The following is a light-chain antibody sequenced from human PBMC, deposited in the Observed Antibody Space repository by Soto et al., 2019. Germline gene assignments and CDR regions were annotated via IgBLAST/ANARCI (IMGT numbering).Light chain of an antibody. CDR2: WAS. Sequence: DIVMTQSPDSLAVSLGERATINCKSSQSLLYNSNNKNYLAWYQQKPGQPPKLLIYWASTRESGVPDRFSGSGSGTDFTLTISSLQAEDVAVYYCQQYYSRPPGFGQGTKVEIK. CDR3: QQYYSRPPG. CDR1: QSLLYNSNNKNY. J-gene: IGKJ1*01. V-gene: IGKV4-1*01.